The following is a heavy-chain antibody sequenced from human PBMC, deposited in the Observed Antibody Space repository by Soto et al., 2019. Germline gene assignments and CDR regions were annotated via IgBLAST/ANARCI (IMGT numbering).Heavy chain of an antibody. J-gene: IGHJ5*02. V-gene: IGHV3-30*18. Sequence: QVQLVESGGGVAQPGRSLRLSCAASGFTFSSYGMHWVRQAPGKGLEWVAVISYDGSNKYYADSVKGRFTISRDNSKNTLYLQMNSLRAEDTAVYYCAKGSIEVVFDPWGQGTLVTVSS. CDR2: ISYDGSNK. CDR1: GFTFSSYG. CDR3: AKGSIEVVFDP. D-gene: IGHD2-15*01.